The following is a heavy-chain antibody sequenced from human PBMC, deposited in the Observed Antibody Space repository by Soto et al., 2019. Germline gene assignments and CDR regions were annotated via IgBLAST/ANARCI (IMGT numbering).Heavy chain of an antibody. CDR3: ARVTVRGVIIRVYYYGMDV. D-gene: IGHD3-10*01. V-gene: IGHV1-8*01. CDR1: GYTFTSYD. Sequence: ASVKVSCKASGYTFTSYDINWVRQATGQGLEWMGRMNPNSGNTGYAQKFQGRVTMTRNTSISTAYMELSSLRSEDTAVYYCARVTVRGVIIRVYYYGMDVWGQGTTVTVSS. CDR2: MNPNSGNT. J-gene: IGHJ6*02.